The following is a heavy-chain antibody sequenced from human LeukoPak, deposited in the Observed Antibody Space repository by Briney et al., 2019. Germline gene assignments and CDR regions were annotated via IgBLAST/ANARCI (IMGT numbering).Heavy chain of an antibody. CDR2: INHSGST. CDR1: GGSFSGYY. J-gene: IGHJ4*02. Sequence: SETLSLTCAVYGGSFSGYYWSWIRQPPGKGLEWIGEINHSGSTSYNPSLKSRVTISVDTSKNQFSLKLSSVTAADTAVYYCARMWYQLLDDYWGQGTLVTVSS. V-gene: IGHV4-34*01. D-gene: IGHD2-2*01. CDR3: ARMWYQLLDDY.